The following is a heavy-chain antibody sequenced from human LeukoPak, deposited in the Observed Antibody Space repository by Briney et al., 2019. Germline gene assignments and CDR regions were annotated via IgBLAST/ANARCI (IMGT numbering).Heavy chain of an antibody. Sequence: SETLSLTCTVSGGSISSSSYYWGWTRQPPGKGLEWIGSIYYSGSTYYNPSLKSRVTISADRSKNQFSLNLKSVTAADTAVYYCARRRDYGYFDYWGQGTLVTVSS. CDR2: IYYSGST. J-gene: IGHJ4*02. CDR3: ARRRDYGYFDY. D-gene: IGHD4-17*01. CDR1: GGSISSSSYY. V-gene: IGHV4-39*07.